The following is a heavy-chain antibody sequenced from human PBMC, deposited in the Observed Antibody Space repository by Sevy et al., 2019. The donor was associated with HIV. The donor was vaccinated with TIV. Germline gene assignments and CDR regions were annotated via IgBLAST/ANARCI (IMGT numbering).Heavy chain of an antibody. V-gene: IGHV5-51*01. CDR3: ARRGFDSSGYPQYYFDY. J-gene: IGHJ4*02. CDR1: GYRFISYW. Sequence: GESLKISCKGSGYRFISYWIGWVRQMPGKCLEWMGIIYPGDSDIRYSPSFQGQVTISADKSISTAYLQWSSLQASDTAMYFCARRGFDSSGYPQYYFDYWGQGTLVTVSS. D-gene: IGHD3-22*01. CDR2: IYPGDSDI.